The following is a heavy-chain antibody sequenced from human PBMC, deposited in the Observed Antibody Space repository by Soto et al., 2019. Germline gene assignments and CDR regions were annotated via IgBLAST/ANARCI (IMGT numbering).Heavy chain of an antibody. V-gene: IGHV1-69*02. CDR2: IIPILGIA. D-gene: IGHD1-26*01. J-gene: IGHJ5*02. CDR3: ARTVGAMVWFAP. CDR1: GGTFSSYT. Sequence: QVQLVQSGAEVKKPGSSVKVSCKASGGTFSSYTISWVRQAPGQGLEWMGRIIPILGIANYAQKFQGRVTITADKSTSTAYMELSSLRSEDTAVYYCARTVGAMVWFAPWGQGTLVTVSS.